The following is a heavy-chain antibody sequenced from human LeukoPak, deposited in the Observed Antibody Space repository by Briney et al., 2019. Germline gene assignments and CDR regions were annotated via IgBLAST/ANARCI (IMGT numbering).Heavy chain of an antibody. V-gene: IGHV4-34*01. CDR1: GGSFSGYY. CDR3: ARTSRRNLVTGLRTRPFDF. J-gene: IGHJ3*01. CDR2: INRSGNT. D-gene: IGHD3-9*01. Sequence: SETLSLTCAVYGGSFSGYYWSWIRQPPGKGLEWIGEINRSGNTRYNPSLKSRVSMSADTSKSQFSLHISSVTAADTAVYYCARTSRRNLVTGLRTRPFDFWGQGTMVTVSS.